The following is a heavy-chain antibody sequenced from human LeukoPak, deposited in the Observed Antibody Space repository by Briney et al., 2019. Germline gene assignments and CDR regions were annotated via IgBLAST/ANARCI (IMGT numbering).Heavy chain of an antibody. CDR2: LHASEST. Sequence: SETLSPTCTVSGAYISNYYWTWVRQPAAQGLEWIGRLHASESTVYNPSLKSRVTMSMDTSKDQLSLTLTSVTAADSAIYYCVTLSSGAGFDVWGQGTVVTVSS. CDR3: VTLSSGAGFDV. J-gene: IGHJ3*01. V-gene: IGHV4-4*07. D-gene: IGHD3-22*01. CDR1: GAYISNYY.